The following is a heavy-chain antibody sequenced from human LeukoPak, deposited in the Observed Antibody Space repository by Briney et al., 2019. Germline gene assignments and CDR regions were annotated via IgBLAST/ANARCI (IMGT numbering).Heavy chain of an antibody. CDR1: GFTFSSYE. D-gene: IGHD2-2*01. V-gene: IGHV3-33*08. J-gene: IGHJ5*02. Sequence: GGSLRLSCAASGFTFSSYEMNWVRQAPGKGLEWVAVIWYDGSNKYYAGSVKGRFTISRDNSKNTLYLQMNSLRAEDTAVYYCARDGCGSTSCYHYELTSWGQGTLVTVSS. CDR3: ARDGCGSTSCYHYELTS. CDR2: IWYDGSNK.